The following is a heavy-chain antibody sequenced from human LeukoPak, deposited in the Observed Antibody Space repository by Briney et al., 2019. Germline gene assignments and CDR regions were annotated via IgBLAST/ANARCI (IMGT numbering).Heavy chain of an antibody. CDR1: GFTVSSNY. Sequence: GGSLRLSCAASGFTVSSNYMSWVRQAPGKGLEWVSIIFSGGNTFYADSVKGRFTISRDNSKNTLYLQMNSLRAEDTAVYYCARLIVSGTYDYFDYWGRGTLVTVSS. V-gene: IGHV3-66*04. D-gene: IGHD1-26*01. CDR2: IFSGGNT. J-gene: IGHJ4*02. CDR3: ARLIVSGTYDYFDY.